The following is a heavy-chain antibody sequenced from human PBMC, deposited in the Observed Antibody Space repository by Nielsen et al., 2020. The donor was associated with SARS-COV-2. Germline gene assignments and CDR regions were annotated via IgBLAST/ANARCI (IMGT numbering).Heavy chain of an antibody. V-gene: IGHV4-39*01. CDR3: AKHDYPNMGSYLYYGMEV. J-gene: IGHJ6*02. D-gene: IGHD3-16*02. CDR1: GDSIRTSTLYY. Sequence: SETLSLTCTVSGDSIRTSTLYYWGWIRQSPGKGLEWIGSVYFSGTTYYNPSLKTRVDISVDTSTNQFYLKLNSVTAADTAVYYCAKHDYPNMGSYLYYGMEVWGPGTTVTVAS. CDR2: VYFSGTT.